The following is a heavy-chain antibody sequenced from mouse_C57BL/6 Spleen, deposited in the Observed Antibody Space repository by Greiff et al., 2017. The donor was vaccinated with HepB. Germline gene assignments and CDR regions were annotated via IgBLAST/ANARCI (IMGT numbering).Heavy chain of an antibody. J-gene: IGHJ1*03. V-gene: IGHV1-61*01. CDR3: ARGGNYRYFDV. CDR2: IYPSDSET. Sequence: QVQLQQPGAELVRPGSSVKLSCKASGYTFTSYWMDWVKQRPGQGLEWIGNIYPSDSETHYNQKFKDKATLTVDKSSSTAYMQLSSLTSEDSAVYYCARGGNYRYFDVWGTGTTVTVSS. D-gene: IGHD2-1*01. CDR1: GYTFTSYW.